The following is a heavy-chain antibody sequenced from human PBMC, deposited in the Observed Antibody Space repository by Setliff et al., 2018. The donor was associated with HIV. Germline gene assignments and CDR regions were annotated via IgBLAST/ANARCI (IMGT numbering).Heavy chain of an antibody. V-gene: IGHV1-2*02. CDR1: GYTFTAHH. CDR2: IIPKSGET. Sequence: GASLKVSCKSSGYTFTAHHIHWVRQAPGQGPEWMGWIIPKSGETSYAEKFRGRVTMTRDTSLSTAYMELSWLTFDDTAVYYCARVVDRDYDFWSAYEYWGQGTMVTVS. CDR3: ARVVDRDYDFWSAYEY. J-gene: IGHJ4*02. D-gene: IGHD3-3*01.